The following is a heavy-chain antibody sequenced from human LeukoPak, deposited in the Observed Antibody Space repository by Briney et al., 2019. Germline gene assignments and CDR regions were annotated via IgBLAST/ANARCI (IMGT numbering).Heavy chain of an antibody. CDR3: VITSATGPLDF. Sequence: GGSLRLSCSASGFTFSSYAMHWVRQAPGQGLEYVSAISGNGGNTYYADSLKGRFTISRDNSKNTLYLQMSSLRVEDTAVYYCVITSATGPLDFWGQGTLVTVSS. J-gene: IGHJ4*02. CDR2: ISGNGGNT. D-gene: IGHD6-6*01. CDR1: GFTFSSYA. V-gene: IGHV3-64D*09.